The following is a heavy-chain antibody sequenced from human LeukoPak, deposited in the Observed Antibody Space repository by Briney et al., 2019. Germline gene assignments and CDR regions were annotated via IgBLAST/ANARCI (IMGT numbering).Heavy chain of an antibody. CDR2: ITTSSSYM. V-gene: IGHV3-21*01. J-gene: IGHJ6*03. CDR3: ARDPYSGGYGAYYYYMDV. D-gene: IGHD6-19*01. CDR1: GFTFSAYN. Sequence: GGSLRLSCAASGFTFSAYNMNWVRRTPGKGLEWVSSITTSSSYMFYADSVRGRFTISRDNAENSLYLQMNSLRDEDTAVYYCARDPYSGGYGAYYYYMDVWGKGTTVTVSS.